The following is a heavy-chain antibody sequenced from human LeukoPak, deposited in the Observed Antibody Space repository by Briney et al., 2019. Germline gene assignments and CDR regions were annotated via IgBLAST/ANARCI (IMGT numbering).Heavy chain of an antibody. Sequence: SQTLSLTCTVSGGSTSSGGYYWSWIRQPPGKGLGWIGYIYHSGSTYYNPSLKSRVTISVDRSKNQFSLKLSSVTAADTAVYYCARDYPSGSYRFAYWGQGTLVTVSS. CDR1: GGSTSSGGYY. CDR2: IYHSGST. J-gene: IGHJ4*02. D-gene: IGHD1-26*01. CDR3: ARDYPSGSYRFAY. V-gene: IGHV4-30-2*01.